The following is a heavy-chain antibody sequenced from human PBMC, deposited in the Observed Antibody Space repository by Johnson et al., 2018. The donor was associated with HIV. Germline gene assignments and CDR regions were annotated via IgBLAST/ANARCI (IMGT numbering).Heavy chain of an antibody. CDR2: IKQDGSEK. V-gene: IGHV3-7*01. J-gene: IGHJ3*01. Sequence: MLLVESGGGLVQPGGSLRLSCAASGFTFSSYGMHWVRQAPGKGLEWVANIKQDGSEKYYVDSVKGRFTISRDNAKKSLYLQMNSLRAEDTAVYYCATRDPTYRPGAFDLWGQGTMVTVSS. CDR3: ATRDPTYRPGAFDL. CDR1: GFTFSSYG. D-gene: IGHD1-14*01.